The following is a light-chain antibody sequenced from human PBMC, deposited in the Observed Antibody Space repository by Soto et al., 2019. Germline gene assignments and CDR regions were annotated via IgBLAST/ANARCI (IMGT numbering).Light chain of an antibody. V-gene: IGKV1-8*01. CDR3: QQYYSYPFT. J-gene: IGKJ3*01. CDR1: QGISSY. Sequence: AIRMTQSPSSFSASTGDRVTITCRASQGISSYLAWYQQKPGKAPKLLIYAASTLQSGVPSRFSGSGSGTDFTLIISCLQYEDFATYYCQQYYSYPFTFGPGTKVDI. CDR2: AAS.